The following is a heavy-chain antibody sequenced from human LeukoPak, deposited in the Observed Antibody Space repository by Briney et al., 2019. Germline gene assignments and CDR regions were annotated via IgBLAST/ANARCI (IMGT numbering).Heavy chain of an antibody. CDR1: GFTFSESW. D-gene: IGHD3-16*01. CDR2: MNQDGSEK. V-gene: IGHV3-7*01. Sequence: GGSLRLSCAASGFTFSESWMSWVRQAPGKGLEWVANMNQDGSEKDYVDSVKGRFTISRDNARKSLYLQMSSLRAEDTAVYYCATYSHSVAGDVWGQGNTVTVSS. CDR3: ATYSHSVAGDV. J-gene: IGHJ6*02.